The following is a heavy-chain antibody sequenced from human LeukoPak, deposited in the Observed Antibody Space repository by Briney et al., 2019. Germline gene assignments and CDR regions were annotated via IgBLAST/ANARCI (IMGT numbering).Heavy chain of an antibody. V-gene: IGHV3-23*01. CDR2: ISGSGGST. CDR1: GFTFSSYA. Sequence: GGSLRLSCAASGFTFSSYAMSWVRQAPGKGLEWVSAISGSGGSTYYADSVKGRFTISRDNSKNTLYLQMNSPRAEDTAVYYCAKGLSGSYYRWFDPWGQGTLVTVSS. D-gene: IGHD1-26*01. J-gene: IGHJ5*02. CDR3: AKGLSGSYYRWFDP.